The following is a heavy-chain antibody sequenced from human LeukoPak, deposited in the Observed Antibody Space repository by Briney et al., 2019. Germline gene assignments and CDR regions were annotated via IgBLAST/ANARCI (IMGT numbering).Heavy chain of an antibody. J-gene: IGHJ4*02. CDR3: ARGYVLLDY. CDR1: GFTFSTYA. CDR2: ITTNGGST. D-gene: IGHD2/OR15-2a*01. V-gene: IGHV3-64*01. Sequence: AGGSLRLSCAASGFTFSTYAMHWVRQAPGKGLEYVSAITTNGGSTYYANSAKGRFTISRDNSKNTLYLQMGSLRAEDMAVYYCARGYVLLDYWGQGTLVTVSS.